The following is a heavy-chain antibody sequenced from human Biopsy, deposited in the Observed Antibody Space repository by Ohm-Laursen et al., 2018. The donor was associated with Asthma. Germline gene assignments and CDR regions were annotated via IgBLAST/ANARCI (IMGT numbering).Heavy chain of an antibody. D-gene: IGHD3-3*01. CDR3: ASQSSGPDFWSGYYCFDY. CDR2: ISYDGSNK. J-gene: IGHJ4*02. Sequence: SLRLSCAATGFTFSSYGMHWVRQAPGKGLEWVAVISYDGSNKYYADSVKGRFTISRDNSKNTLYLQMNSLRAEDTAVYYCASQSSGPDFWSGYYCFDYWGQGTLVTVSS. V-gene: IGHV3-30*03. CDR1: GFTFSSYG.